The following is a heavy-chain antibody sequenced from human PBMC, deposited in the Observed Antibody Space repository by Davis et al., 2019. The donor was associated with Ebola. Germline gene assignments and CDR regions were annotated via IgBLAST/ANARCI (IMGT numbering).Heavy chain of an antibody. CDR2: ISDSGGST. CDR3: AKESYCSGGSCYPEYAFDI. Sequence: GGSLRLSCAASGFTFSSYAMSWVRQAPGKGLEWVSAISDSGGSTYYADSVKGRFTISRDNAKNSLYLQMNSLRAEDTALYYCAKESYCSGGSCYPEYAFDIWGQGTMVTVSS. D-gene: IGHD2-15*01. J-gene: IGHJ3*02. V-gene: IGHV3-23*01. CDR1: GFTFSSYA.